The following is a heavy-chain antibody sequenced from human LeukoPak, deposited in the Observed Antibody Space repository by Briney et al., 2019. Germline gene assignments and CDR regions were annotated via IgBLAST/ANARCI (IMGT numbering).Heavy chain of an antibody. Sequence: SETPSLTCTVSGGSISSYYWSWIRQPPGKGLEWIGYIYYSGSTNYNPSLKSRVTISVDTSKNQFSLKLSSVTAADTAVYYCARLAIRPYNWFDPWGQGTLVTVSS. J-gene: IGHJ5*02. D-gene: IGHD2-2*02. CDR3: ARLAIRPYNWFDP. V-gene: IGHV4-59*08. CDR1: GGSISSYY. CDR2: IYYSGST.